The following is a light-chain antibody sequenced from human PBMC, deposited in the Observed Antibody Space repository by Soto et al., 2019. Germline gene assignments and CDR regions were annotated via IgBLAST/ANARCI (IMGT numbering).Light chain of an antibody. CDR1: SSDIGTYNY. Sequence: QSALTQPASVSGSPGKSIAISCTGTSSDIGTYNYVSGYQQHPGKAPKLMLYDVSNRPSGVSNRFFGSKSGNTASLTISGLQAEDEADYFCNPYTSSSTLYVFGTGTQLTVL. CDR2: DVS. CDR3: NPYTSSSTLYV. V-gene: IGLV2-14*03. J-gene: IGLJ1*01.